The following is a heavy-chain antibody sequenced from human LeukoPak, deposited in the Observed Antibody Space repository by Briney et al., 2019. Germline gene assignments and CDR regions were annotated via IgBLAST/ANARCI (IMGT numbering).Heavy chain of an antibody. CDR2: IHSSGST. CDR3: ARHSQRYRFGKDV. Sequence: SETLSLTCSVSSDSINGFYLSWIRQPPGKGLEWIGQIHSSGSTRYNPSLKSRVTISVDMSQNQVSLKLSSVTAADTAVYSCARHSQRYRFGKDVWGQGATVTVSS. J-gene: IGHJ6*02. V-gene: IGHV4-59*08. CDR1: SDSINGFY. D-gene: IGHD1-1*01.